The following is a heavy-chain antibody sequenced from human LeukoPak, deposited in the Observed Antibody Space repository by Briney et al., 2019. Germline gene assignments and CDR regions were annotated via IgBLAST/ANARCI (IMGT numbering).Heavy chain of an antibody. CDR2: IYTSGST. Sequence: SSETLSLTCTVSGGSISSYYWSWIRQPAGKGLEWIGRIYTSGSTNHNPSLKSRVTMSVDTSKNQFSLKLTSVTAADTAVYYCARDLAYHDFSGYYSHAFDIWGQGTMVTVSS. CDR3: ARDLAYHDFSGYYSHAFDI. D-gene: IGHD3-22*01. V-gene: IGHV4-4*07. CDR1: GGSISSYY. J-gene: IGHJ3*02.